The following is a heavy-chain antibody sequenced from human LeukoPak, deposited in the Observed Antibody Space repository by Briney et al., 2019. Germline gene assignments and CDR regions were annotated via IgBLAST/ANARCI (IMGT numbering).Heavy chain of an antibody. Sequence: PGGSLRLSCAASGFTFSSYAMSWVRQAPGKGLEWVSVIYSGGSTYYADSVKGRFTISRDNSKNTLYLQMNSLRAEDTAVYYCARDFRYYDILTGYQNWFDPWGQGTLVTVSS. CDR1: GFTFSSYA. CDR2: IYSGGST. D-gene: IGHD3-9*01. CDR3: ARDFRYYDILTGYQNWFDP. J-gene: IGHJ5*02. V-gene: IGHV3-66*01.